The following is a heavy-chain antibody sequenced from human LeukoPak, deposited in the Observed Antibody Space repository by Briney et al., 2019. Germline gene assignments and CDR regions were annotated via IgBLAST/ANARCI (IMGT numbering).Heavy chain of an antibody. Sequence: AGSLRLSCAASGFTFSSYDMHWVRQAPGKGLDYVSAISSNGGSTYYANSVKGRFTISRDNSKNTLYLQMGSLRPEDMAVYYCARLERGMDVWGTGTTVTVSS. CDR3: ARLERGMDV. D-gene: IGHD3-3*01. V-gene: IGHV3-64*01. J-gene: IGHJ6*04. CDR1: GFTFSSYD. CDR2: ISSNGGST.